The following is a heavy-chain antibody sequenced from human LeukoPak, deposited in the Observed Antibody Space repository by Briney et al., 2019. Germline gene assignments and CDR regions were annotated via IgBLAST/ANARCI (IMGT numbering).Heavy chain of an antibody. Sequence: SKTLSLTCTVSGGSITGYYWSWIRQPPGRRLEWIGNIYYSGGTNYNPSLESRVAISIDPSQNQISLKVSSMTAADTAVYYCARNPSLYRSSWKTPAAHVDLWGRGTLVTVSS. V-gene: IGHV4-59*01. J-gene: IGHJ2*01. CDR3: ARNPSLYRSSWKTPAAHVDL. CDR1: GGSITGYY. D-gene: IGHD6-6*01. CDR2: IYYSGGT.